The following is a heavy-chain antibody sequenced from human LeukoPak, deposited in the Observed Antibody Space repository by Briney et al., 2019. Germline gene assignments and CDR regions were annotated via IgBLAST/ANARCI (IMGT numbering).Heavy chain of an antibody. J-gene: IGHJ5*02. D-gene: IGHD2-15*01. CDR1: GYTFTGYY. V-gene: IGHV1-2*06. Sequence: ASVKVSCKAAGYTFTGYYMFWVRQAPGQGLEWMGRINPNSGGTNYAQKFQGRFTMTRDTSISTAYMELSRLRSDDTAVYYCARGYCSGGSCYSVEIWFDPWGQGTLVTVSS. CDR2: INPNSGGT. CDR3: ARGYCSGGSCYSVEIWFDP.